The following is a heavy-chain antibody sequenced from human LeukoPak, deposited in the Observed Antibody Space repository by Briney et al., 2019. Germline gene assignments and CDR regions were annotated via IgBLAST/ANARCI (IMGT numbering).Heavy chain of an antibody. Sequence: PGGSLRLSCAASGFTFSNYAMSWVRQAPGKGLEWVSVIGVSGGSPYYADSVKGRFTISRDNSKNTLYLHINSLRAEDTAVYYCVKYNPLDYWGQGTLVIVSS. J-gene: IGHJ4*02. CDR3: VKYNPLDY. V-gene: IGHV3-23*01. CDR2: IGVSGGSP. D-gene: IGHD1-14*01. CDR1: GFTFSNYA.